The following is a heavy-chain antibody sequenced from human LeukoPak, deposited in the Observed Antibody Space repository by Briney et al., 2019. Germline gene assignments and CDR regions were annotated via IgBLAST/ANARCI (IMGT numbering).Heavy chain of an antibody. D-gene: IGHD2-8*02. Sequence: SETLSLTCTVSGGSISSGSYYWSWIRQPAGKGLEWIGRIYTSGSTNYNPSLKSRVTISVDTSKNQFSLKLSSVTAADTAVYYCARDTGYYFDYWGQGTLVTVSS. CDR1: GGSISSGSYY. V-gene: IGHV4-61*02. J-gene: IGHJ4*02. CDR2: IYTSGST. CDR3: ARDTGYYFDY.